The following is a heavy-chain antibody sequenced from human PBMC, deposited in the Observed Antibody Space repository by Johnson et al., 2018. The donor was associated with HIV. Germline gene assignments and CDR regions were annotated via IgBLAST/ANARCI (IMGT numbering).Heavy chain of an antibody. J-gene: IGHJ3*02. Sequence: VQLVESGGGLVQPGGSLRLSCAVSGFTFRSYWMTWVRQAPGKGLEWVTNINQDGSEKYYVDSVKGRFTISRDNSKNTLYLQMNSLRAEDTAVYYCAREDPPITMVRGVIRHDAFDIWGQGTMVTVSS. CDR3: AREDPPITMVRGVIRHDAFDI. D-gene: IGHD3-10*01. V-gene: IGHV3-7*01. CDR1: GFTFRSYW. CDR2: INQDGSEK.